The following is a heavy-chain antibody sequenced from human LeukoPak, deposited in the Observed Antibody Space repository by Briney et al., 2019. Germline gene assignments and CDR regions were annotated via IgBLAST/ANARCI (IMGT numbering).Heavy chain of an antibody. CDR3: ARYVVSGAGKYYFDY. CDR1: GGSISTYY. CDR2: INYGGTT. Sequence: SETLSLTCAVSGGSISTYYWSWIRQPPGREMEWIASINYGGTTYYNPSLKSRVTISVDTSKNQFSLRLSSVTAADTALYLCARYVVSGAGKYYFDYWGQGSLVTVSS. V-gene: IGHV4-59*05. J-gene: IGHJ4*02. D-gene: IGHD3-10*01.